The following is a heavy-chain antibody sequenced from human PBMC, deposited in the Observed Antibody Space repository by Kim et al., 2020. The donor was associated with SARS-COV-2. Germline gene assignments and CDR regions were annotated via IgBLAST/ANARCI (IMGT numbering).Heavy chain of an antibody. Sequence: SETLSLTCAVYGGSFSGYYWSWIRQPPGKGLEWIGEINHSGSTNYNPSLKSRVTISVDTSKNQFSLKLSSVTAADTAVYYCARDQPVTTFYYYYGMDVWGQGTTVTVSS. CDR1: GGSFSGYY. D-gene: IGHD4-17*01. J-gene: IGHJ6*02. CDR3: ARDQPVTTFYYYYGMDV. CDR2: INHSGST. V-gene: IGHV4-34*01.